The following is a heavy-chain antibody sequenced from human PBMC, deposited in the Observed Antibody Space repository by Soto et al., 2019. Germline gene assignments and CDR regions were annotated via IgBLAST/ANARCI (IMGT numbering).Heavy chain of an antibody. D-gene: IGHD3-22*01. CDR1: GFTFSSYA. CDR2: ISGSGGST. Sequence: PGGSLRLSCAASGFTFSSYAMSWVRQAPGKGLEWVSAISGSGGSTYYADSVKGRFTISRYNSKNTLYLQMNSLRAEDTAVYYCAKAHYDSSGYYFFDYWGQGTLVTVSS. J-gene: IGHJ4*02. V-gene: IGHV3-23*01. CDR3: AKAHYDSSGYYFFDY.